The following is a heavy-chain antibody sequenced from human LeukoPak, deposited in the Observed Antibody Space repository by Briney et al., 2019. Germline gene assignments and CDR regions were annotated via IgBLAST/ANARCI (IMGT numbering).Heavy chain of an antibody. CDR2: IWYDGSNK. J-gene: IGHJ4*02. CDR1: GFTFSSYG. D-gene: IGHD3-22*01. CDR3: ARETIDSSGSDY. Sequence: SGGSLRLSCAASGFTFSSYGMHWVRQAPGKGLEWVAVIWYDGSNKYYADSVKGRFTISRDNSKNTLYLQMNSLRAEDTAVYYCARETIDSSGSDYWGQGTLVTVSS. V-gene: IGHV3-33*08.